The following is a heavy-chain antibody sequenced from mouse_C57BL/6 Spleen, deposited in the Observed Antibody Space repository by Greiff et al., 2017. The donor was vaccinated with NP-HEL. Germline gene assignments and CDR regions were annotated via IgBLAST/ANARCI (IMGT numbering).Heavy chain of an antibody. D-gene: IGHD4-1*01. CDR2: IDPSDSYT. J-gene: IGHJ2*01. V-gene: IGHV1-50*01. Sequence: QVQLQQPGAELVKPGASVKLSCKASGYTFTSYWMQWVKQRPGQGLEWIGEIDPSDSYTNYNQKFKGKATVTVDTSSSTAYMQLSSLTSEDSAVYYCARSNWDVDDWGQGTTLTVSS. CDR1: GYTFTSYW. CDR3: ARSNWDVDD.